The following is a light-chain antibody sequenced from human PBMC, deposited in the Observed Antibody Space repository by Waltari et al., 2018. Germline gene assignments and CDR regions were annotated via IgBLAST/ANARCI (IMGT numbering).Light chain of an antibody. J-gene: IGKJ3*01. Sequence: DILMTQSPSSLSASVGDRVTITCRASQGISSWLAWYQQKPGKAPKLLIYKASSLESGVPSRFSGSGSGTDFTRTISSLQPEDFATYYCQQYNTAPFTFGPGTKLDIK. CDR3: QQYNTAPFT. CDR1: QGISSW. CDR2: KAS. V-gene: IGKV1-5*03.